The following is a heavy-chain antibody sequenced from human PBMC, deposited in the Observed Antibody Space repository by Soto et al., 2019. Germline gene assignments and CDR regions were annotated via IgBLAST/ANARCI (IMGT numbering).Heavy chain of an antibody. D-gene: IGHD2-21*02. CDR2: VNPSGGHT. V-gene: IGHV1-46*01. J-gene: IGHJ4*02. CDR1: GDTFTDYY. Sequence: QVQLMQSGAEVKKPGASVKVSCKASGDTFTDYYIHWVRQAPGQGLEWMGTVNPSGGHTTYAQHFLGRVTMTRDTSTSTIYMELTSLTSAHTAIYYCARAGHVVVVTAALAYWGQGTLVTVSS. CDR3: ARAGHVVVVTAALAY.